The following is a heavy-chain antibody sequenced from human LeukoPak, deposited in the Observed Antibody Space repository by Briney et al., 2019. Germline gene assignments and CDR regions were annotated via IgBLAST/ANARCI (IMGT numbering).Heavy chain of an antibody. CDR2: IYSSGST. CDR1: GGSISNYH. Sequence: SQTLSLTCTVSGGSISNYHWSWIRQPPGKGLEWIGYIYSSGSTNYNPSLKSRVTVSIDTSRNQFSLKLRSVTAADTALYYCARHHYFDFWSGYPRVWFDPWGQGTLVTVSS. D-gene: IGHD3-3*01. V-gene: IGHV4-59*08. CDR3: ARHHYFDFWSGYPRVWFDP. J-gene: IGHJ5*02.